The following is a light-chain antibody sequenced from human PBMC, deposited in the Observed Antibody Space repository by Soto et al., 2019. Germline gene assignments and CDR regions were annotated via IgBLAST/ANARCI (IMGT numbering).Light chain of an antibody. CDR1: SSDVGGYSY. Sequence: QSVLTQPPSASGSPGQSVTISCTGTSSDVGGYSYVSWYQQNPGKAPKLIIYEVTKRPSGVPDRFSGSKSGNTASLTVSGLQAEDEADYDCSSYAGTDNWYVFGTGTKLTVL. V-gene: IGLV2-8*01. CDR2: EVT. CDR3: SSYAGTDNWYV. J-gene: IGLJ1*01.